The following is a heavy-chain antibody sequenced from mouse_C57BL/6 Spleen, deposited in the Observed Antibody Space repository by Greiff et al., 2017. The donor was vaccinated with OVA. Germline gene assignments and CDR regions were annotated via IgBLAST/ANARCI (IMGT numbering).Heavy chain of an antibody. D-gene: IGHD2-3*01. J-gene: IGHJ2*01. CDR1: GYSITSGYD. CDR2: ISYSGST. CDR3: AREGNDGYWDYFDY. V-gene: IGHV3-1*01. Sequence: EVQLQQSGPGMVKPSQSLSLTCTVTGYSITSGYDWHWIRHFPGNKLEWMGYISYSGSTNYNPSLKSRISITHDTSKNHFFLKLNSVTTEDTATYYCAREGNDGYWDYFDYWGQGTTLTVSS.